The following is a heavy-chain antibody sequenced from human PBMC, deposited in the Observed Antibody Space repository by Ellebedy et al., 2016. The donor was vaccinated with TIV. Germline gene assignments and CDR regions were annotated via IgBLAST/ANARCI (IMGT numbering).Heavy chain of an antibody. Sequence: ESLKISCAASGFTLSNAWMNWVRQAPGKGLEWIGEINHSGSTNYNPSLKSRVTISVDKSKNQFSLKLTSVSSADTAVYYCAKENYGMDVWGQGTTVIVSS. CDR2: INHSGST. V-gene: IGHV4/OR15-8*01. CDR1: GFTLSNAW. J-gene: IGHJ6*02. CDR3: AKENYGMDV.